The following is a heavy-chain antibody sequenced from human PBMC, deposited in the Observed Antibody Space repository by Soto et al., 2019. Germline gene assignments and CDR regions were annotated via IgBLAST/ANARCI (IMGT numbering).Heavy chain of an antibody. CDR2: IIPIFGTA. Sequence: SVKVSCKASGGTFTSYAISWVRQATGQGLEWMGGIIPIFGTANYAQKFQGRVTITADESTSTAYMELSSLRSEDTAVYYCAVRDGYNEIEYYFDYWGQGTLVTVSS. CDR1: GGTFTSYA. V-gene: IGHV1-69*13. J-gene: IGHJ4*02. CDR3: AVRDGYNEIEYYFDY. D-gene: IGHD5-12*01.